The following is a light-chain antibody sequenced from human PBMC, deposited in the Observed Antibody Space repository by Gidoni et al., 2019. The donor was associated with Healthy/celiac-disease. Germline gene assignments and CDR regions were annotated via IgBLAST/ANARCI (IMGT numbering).Light chain of an antibody. J-gene: IGKJ1*01. CDR2: KAS. V-gene: IGKV1-5*03. CDR1: QSISSW. CDR3: QQYNSYSRT. Sequence: EIQMTQSPSTLSASVGDRVTITCRASQSISSWLAWYQQKPGNAPKLLIYKASSLESGVPARFSGSGSGTEFTLTISSLQPDDFATYYCQQYNSYSRTFGQGTKVEIK.